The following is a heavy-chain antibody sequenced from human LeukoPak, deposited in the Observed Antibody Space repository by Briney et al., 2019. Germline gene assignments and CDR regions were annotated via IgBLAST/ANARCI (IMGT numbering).Heavy chain of an antibody. CDR3: ARDSPFSTPGIVLVPAAMPFDY. J-gene: IGHJ4*02. D-gene: IGHD2-2*01. CDR1: GYTFITSG. Sequence: ASVKVSCKASGYTFITSGITWVRQAPGHGLKWMGWISPFNGKTRFAEEFQDRLTMTTDTSTSTAYMELRSLRSDDTAVYYCARDSPFSTPGIVLVPAAMPFDYWGQGALVTVSS. V-gene: IGHV1-18*01. CDR2: ISPFNGKT.